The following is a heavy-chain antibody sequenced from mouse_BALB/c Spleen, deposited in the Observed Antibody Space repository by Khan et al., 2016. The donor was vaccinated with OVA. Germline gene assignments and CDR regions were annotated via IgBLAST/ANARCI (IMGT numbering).Heavy chain of an antibody. V-gene: IGHV2-3*01. Sequence: VELVESGPGLVAPSQSLSITCTVSGFSLTSYGVNWVRQPPGKGLEWLGVIWGDGSTNYHSALISRLSIFKDNSKSQVFLKLNSLQTDDTATYYCATWGDGSTYAMDYWGQGTSVTVSS. J-gene: IGHJ4*01. CDR2: IWGDGST. CDR3: ATWGDGSTYAMDY. D-gene: IGHD2-3*01. CDR1: GFSLTSYG.